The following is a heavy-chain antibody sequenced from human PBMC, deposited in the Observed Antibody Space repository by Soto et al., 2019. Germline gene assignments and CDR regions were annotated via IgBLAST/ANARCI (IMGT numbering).Heavy chain of an antibody. CDR2: IIPIFGTT. Sequence: VKVSCKASVGTFSSDAINWVRQAPGQGLEWMGRIIPIFGTTNYAQKFQGRVTITADESTSTAYMDLSSLRSDDTAVYYCAKSPDPYSSSNYYYYGMDVWGQGTTVTVSS. V-gene: IGHV1-69*15. CDR3: AKSPDPYSSSNYYYYGMDV. CDR1: VGTFSSDA. J-gene: IGHJ6*02. D-gene: IGHD6-6*01.